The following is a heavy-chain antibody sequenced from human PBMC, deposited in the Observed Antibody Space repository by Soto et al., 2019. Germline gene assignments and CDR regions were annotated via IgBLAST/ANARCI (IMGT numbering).Heavy chain of an antibody. J-gene: IGHJ4*02. CDR2: IYYSGST. D-gene: IGHD3-22*01. Sequence: SETLSLTCTVSRGSMSSSSYCWGWIRQPPGKGLVWIGSIYYSGSTYYNSSLKSRVTISVDTSKNQFFLKLSSVTAADTAVYYCATGPYYYDSSGYALFDYWGQGTLVTVSS. CDR3: ATGPYYYDSSGYALFDY. V-gene: IGHV4-39*01. CDR1: RGSMSSSSYC.